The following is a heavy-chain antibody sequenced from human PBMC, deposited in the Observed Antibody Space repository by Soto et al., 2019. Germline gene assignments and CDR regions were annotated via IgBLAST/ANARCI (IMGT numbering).Heavy chain of an antibody. CDR2: IYYSGST. Sequence: SETLSLTCTVSGGSISSGGYYWSWIRQHPGKGLEWIGYIYYSGSTYYNPSLKSRVTISVDTSKNQFSLKLSSVTAADTAVYYCARSFWSGYYTGQPDVRDYYYYMDVWGKGTTVTVSS. J-gene: IGHJ6*03. CDR1: GGSISSGGYY. CDR3: ARSFWSGYYTGQPDVRDYYYYMDV. D-gene: IGHD3-3*01. V-gene: IGHV4-31*03.